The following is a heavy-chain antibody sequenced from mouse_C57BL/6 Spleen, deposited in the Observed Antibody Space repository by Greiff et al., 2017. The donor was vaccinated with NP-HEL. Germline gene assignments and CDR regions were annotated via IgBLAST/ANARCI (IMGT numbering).Heavy chain of an antibody. CDR1: GYTFTSYW. V-gene: IGHV1-72*01. J-gene: IGHJ1*03. D-gene: IGHD1-1*01. CDR2: IDPNSGGT. CDR3: AASYGSPHWYFDV. Sequence: QVQLQQPGAELVKPGASVKLSCKASGYTFTSYWMHWVKQRPGRGLEWIGRIDPNSGGTKYNEKFKSKATLTVDKPSSTAYMQLSSLTSEDSAVYDYAASYGSPHWYFDVWGTGTTVTVSS.